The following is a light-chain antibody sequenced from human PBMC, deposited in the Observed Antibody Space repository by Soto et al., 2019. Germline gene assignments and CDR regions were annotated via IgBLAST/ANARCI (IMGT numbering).Light chain of an antibody. CDR1: QNITRW. CDR2: QAS. Sequence: DIQMTQSPSTLSASVGDRVTITCRASQNITRWLAWYQQKPGKAPNLLIYQASNLLSGVPSRVSGSGSGTEFTLAISSLLPDDFATYYCQQYNAYPYTFGQGTKLEIK. CDR3: QQYNAYPYT. V-gene: IGKV1-5*03. J-gene: IGKJ2*01.